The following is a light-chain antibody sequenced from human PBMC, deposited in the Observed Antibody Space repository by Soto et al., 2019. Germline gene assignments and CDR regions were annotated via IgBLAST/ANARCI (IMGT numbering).Light chain of an antibody. CDR3: SSYTSSSTLV. CDR1: SSDVGGYNY. J-gene: IGLJ2*01. V-gene: IGLV2-14*01. Sequence: QSALTQPASVSGSPGQSITISCTGTSSDVGGYNYVSWYQQHPGKAPKLMIYDVSNRPSGVSNRSSGSESGNTASLTISGLQAEDEADYYCSSYTSSSTLVFGGGTKLTVL. CDR2: DVS.